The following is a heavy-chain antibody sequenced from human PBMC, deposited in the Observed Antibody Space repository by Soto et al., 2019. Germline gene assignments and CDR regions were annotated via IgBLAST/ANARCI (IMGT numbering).Heavy chain of an antibody. J-gene: IGHJ6*03. D-gene: IGHD3-9*01. CDR3: ARGRRDYDILTGYLRYYYYYMDV. CDR1: GYTFTSYD. CDR2: MNPNSGNT. V-gene: IGHV1-8*01. Sequence: ASVKVSCKASGYTFTSYDINWVRQATGQGLEWMGWMNPNSGNTGYAQKFQGRVTMTRNTSISTAYMELSSLRSDDTAVYYCARGRRDYDILTGYLRYYYYYMDVWGKGTTVTVSS.